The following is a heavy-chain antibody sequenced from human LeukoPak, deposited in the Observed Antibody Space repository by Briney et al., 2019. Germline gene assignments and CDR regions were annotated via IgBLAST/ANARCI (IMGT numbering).Heavy chain of an antibody. V-gene: IGHV3-23*01. J-gene: IGHJ4*02. CDR3: AKSPSDFWSGYSPY. D-gene: IGHD3-3*01. CDR1: GITFSSYA. CDR2: ISGSGGST. Sequence: GGSLRLSCAASGITFSSYAMSWVRQAPGKGLEWVSAISGSGGSTYYADSVKGRFTISRDNSKNTLYLQMNSLRAEDTAVYYCAKSPSDFWSGYSPYWGQGTLVTVSS.